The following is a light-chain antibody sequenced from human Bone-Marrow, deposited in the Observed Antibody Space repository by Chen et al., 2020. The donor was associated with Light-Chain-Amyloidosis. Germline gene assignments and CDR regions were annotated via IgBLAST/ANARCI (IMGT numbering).Light chain of an antibody. V-gene: IGKV1-39*01. CDR1: ESVNKL. J-gene: IGKJ1*01. Sequence: DIQMSQSPSSLSASVGDRVTLTCRPSESVNKLLNWYQQKPGKAPNLLIFAASNLHTGVPSRFSGSGSGTEFSLTIPSLQPEDFATYYCQQTYSYPGTFGHGPKVEI. CDR2: AAS. CDR3: QQTYSYPGT.